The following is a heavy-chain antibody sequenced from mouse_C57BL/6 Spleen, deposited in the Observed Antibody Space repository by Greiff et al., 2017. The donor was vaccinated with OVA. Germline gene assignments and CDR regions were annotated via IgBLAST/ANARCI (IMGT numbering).Heavy chain of an antibody. Sequence: VKLMESGAELVKPGASVKLSCKASGYTFTEYTIHWVKQRSGQGLEWIGWFYPGSGSIKYNENFKDKATLTADKSSSTVYMERSRLTSEDAAVYCWARHEDARKVFAYWGQGTLVTVSA. V-gene: IGHV1-62-2*01. D-gene: IGHD1-3*01. CDR1: GYTFTEYT. CDR2: FYPGSGSI. J-gene: IGHJ3*01. CDR3: ARHEDARKVFAY.